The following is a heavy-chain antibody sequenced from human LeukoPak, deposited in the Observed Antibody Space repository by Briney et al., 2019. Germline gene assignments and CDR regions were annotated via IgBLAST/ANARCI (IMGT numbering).Heavy chain of an antibody. CDR1: DGFISKYS. D-gene: IGHD6-13*01. J-gene: IGHJ4*02. Sequence: SETRCFTCNCSDGFISKYSCIWRPHPPPKLPLLIGYIYYSGSTNYNPSLKSRVTISVDTSKNQFSLKLSSVTAADTAVYYCARHSRFQQLGSFDYWGQGTLVTVSS. CDR2: IYYSGST. V-gene: IGHV4-59*08. CDR3: ARHSRFQQLGSFDY.